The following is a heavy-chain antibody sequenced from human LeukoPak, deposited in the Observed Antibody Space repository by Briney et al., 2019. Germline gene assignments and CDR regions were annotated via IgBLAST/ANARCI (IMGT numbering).Heavy chain of an antibody. CDR2: IKKDGSEK. J-gene: IGHJ6*03. V-gene: IGHV3-7*03. Sequence: PGGSLRLSCAASGFTFSSFWMSWVRQAPGRGLGWVANIKKDGSEKYYVDSVKGRFTISRDNAKNSLYLQMNSLRAEDTAVYYCAREGRRPPYYYYYMDVWGKGTTVTISS. CDR1: GFTFSSFW. CDR3: AREGRRPPYYYYYMDV.